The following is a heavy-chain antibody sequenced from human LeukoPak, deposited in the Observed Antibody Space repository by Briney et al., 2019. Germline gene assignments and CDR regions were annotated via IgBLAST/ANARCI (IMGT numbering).Heavy chain of an antibody. V-gene: IGHV1-18*01. Sequence: ASVKVSCKASGYTFTSYGISWVRQAPGQGLEWMGWISGYNGNTNYAQNLQGRVTMTTDTSTSTAYMELRSLRSDDTAVYYCARGNRDGYNTPLDYWGQGTLVTVSS. CDR2: ISGYNGNT. D-gene: IGHD5-24*01. J-gene: IGHJ4*02. CDR1: GYTFTSYG. CDR3: ARGNRDGYNTPLDY.